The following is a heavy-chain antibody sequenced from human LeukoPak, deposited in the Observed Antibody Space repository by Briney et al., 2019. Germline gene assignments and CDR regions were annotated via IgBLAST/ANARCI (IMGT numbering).Heavy chain of an antibody. J-gene: IGHJ4*02. CDR1: GFTFSSYA. V-gene: IGHV3-30-3*01. Sequence: GGSLRLSCAASGFTFSSYAMHWVRQAPGKGLEWVAVISYDGSNKYYADSVKGRFTISRDNSKNTLYLQMNSLRAEDTAVYYCARVPEYVLYSSGWYYFDYWGQGTLVTVSS. CDR2: ISYDGSNK. CDR3: ARVPEYVLYSSGWYYFDY. D-gene: IGHD6-13*01.